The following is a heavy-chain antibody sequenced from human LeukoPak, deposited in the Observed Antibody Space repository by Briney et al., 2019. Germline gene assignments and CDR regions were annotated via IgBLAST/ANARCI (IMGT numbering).Heavy chain of an antibody. D-gene: IGHD2-2*01. Sequence: SETLSLTCAVYGGSFSGYYWSWIRQPPGKGLEWIGYIYYSGSTNYNPSLKSRVTISVDTSKNQFSLKLSSVTAADTAVYYCARAIVVVPAAAYYYYYYMDVWGKGTTVTVSS. V-gene: IGHV4-59*12. CDR1: GGSFSGYY. CDR3: ARAIVVVPAAAYYYYYYMDV. J-gene: IGHJ6*03. CDR2: IYYSGST.